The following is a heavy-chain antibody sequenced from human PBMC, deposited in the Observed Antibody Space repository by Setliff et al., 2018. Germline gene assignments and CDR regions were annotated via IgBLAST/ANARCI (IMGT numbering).Heavy chain of an antibody. CDR2: IIPIFGTA. V-gene: IGHV1-69*05. D-gene: IGHD5-18*01. CDR3: ARTTTPSWIQLWFDY. J-gene: IGHJ4*02. CDR1: GGTFSSYA. Sequence: SVKVSCKASGGTFSSYAISWVRQAPGQGLEWMGGIIPIFGTANYAQKFQGRVTITTDESTSTAYMELSSLRSEDTAVYYCARTTTPSWIQLWFDYWGQGALVTVSS.